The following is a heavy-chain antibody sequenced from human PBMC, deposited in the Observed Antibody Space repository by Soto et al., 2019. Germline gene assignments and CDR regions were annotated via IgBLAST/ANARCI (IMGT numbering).Heavy chain of an antibody. CDR2: ISWNSGSI. CDR1: GFTFDDYG. J-gene: IGHJ4*02. Sequence: PGGSLRLSCAASGFTFDDYGMHWVRQAPGKGLEWVSGISWNSGSIGYADSVKGRFTISRDNAKNSLYLQMNSLRAEDTALYYCAKGRSGWPLDDWGQGTLVTVAS. D-gene: IGHD6-19*01. V-gene: IGHV3-9*01. CDR3: AKGRSGWPLDD.